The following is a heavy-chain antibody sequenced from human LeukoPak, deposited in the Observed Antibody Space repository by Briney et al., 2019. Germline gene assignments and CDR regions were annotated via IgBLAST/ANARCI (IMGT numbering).Heavy chain of an antibody. CDR3: ARLPGYYNPFDY. CDR2: IYYSGST. V-gene: IGHV4-61*08. Sequence: KPSETLSLTCTVSGGSISSGDYYWSWIRQPPGKGLEWIGYIYYSGSTNYNPSLKSRVTISIDTSKNQFSLKLSSVTAADTAVYYCARLPGYYNPFDYWGQGTLVTVSS. J-gene: IGHJ4*02. CDR1: GGSISSGDYY. D-gene: IGHD3-9*01.